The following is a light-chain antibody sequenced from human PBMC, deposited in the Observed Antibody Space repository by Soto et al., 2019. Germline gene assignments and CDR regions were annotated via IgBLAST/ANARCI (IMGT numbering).Light chain of an antibody. CDR1: QSISTW. J-gene: IGKJ1*01. V-gene: IGKV1-5*03. Sequence: DIQMTQSPSTLSASVGDRVTITCRASQSISTWLAWYQQKPGKAPKLLIYKASGLESGVPSRFSGGGSGTDFTFTIISVKDEDVATYYCQKYDSAPQTFGLGPKV. CDR2: KAS. CDR3: QKYDSAPQT.